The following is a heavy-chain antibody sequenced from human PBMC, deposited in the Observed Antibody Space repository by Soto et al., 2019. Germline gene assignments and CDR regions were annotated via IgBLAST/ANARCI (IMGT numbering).Heavy chain of an antibody. CDR2: ISWNSGSI. Sequence: EVQLVESGGGLVQPGRSLRLSCAASGFTFDDYAMHWVRQAPGKGLEWVSGISWNSGSIGYADSVKGRFIISRDNAKNSLYLQMNSLRAEDTALYYCAKGGYNWNSYLHYWGQGTLVTFSS. V-gene: IGHV3-9*01. CDR1: GFTFDDYA. CDR3: AKGGYNWNSYLHY. D-gene: IGHD1-7*01. J-gene: IGHJ4*02.